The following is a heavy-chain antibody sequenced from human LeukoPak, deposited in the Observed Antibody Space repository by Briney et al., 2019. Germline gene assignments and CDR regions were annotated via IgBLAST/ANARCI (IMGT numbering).Heavy chain of an antibody. CDR3: VSFYETY. V-gene: IGHV3-74*01. D-gene: IGHD2-2*01. CDR2: INSDGSWT. Sequence: QSGGSLRLSCAASGFTVSSNYMSWVRQAPGKGLVWVSHINSDGSWTSYADSVKGRFTISKDNAKNTVYLQMNNLRAEDTAVYYCVSFYETYWGRGTLVTVSS. CDR1: GFTVSSNY. J-gene: IGHJ4*02.